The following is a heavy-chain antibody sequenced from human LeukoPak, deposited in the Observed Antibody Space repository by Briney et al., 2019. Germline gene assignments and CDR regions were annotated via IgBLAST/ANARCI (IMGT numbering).Heavy chain of an antibody. CDR2: ISGSGDIT. Sequence: PGGSLRLSCAASGFSFSGYAMSWVRQAPGKGLEWVSAISGSGDITYYTNSVKGRFTMSRDNSKNTLYLQMNSLRAEDTAVYYCVTHSESRSFDYRGQGTLVTVSS. V-gene: IGHV3-23*01. CDR3: VTHSESRSFDY. J-gene: IGHJ4*02. CDR1: GFSFSGYA. D-gene: IGHD3-10*01.